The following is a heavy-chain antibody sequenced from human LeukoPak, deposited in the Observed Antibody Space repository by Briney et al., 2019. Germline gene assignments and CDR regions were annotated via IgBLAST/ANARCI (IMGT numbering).Heavy chain of an antibody. CDR3: ARADQSFYGMDV. V-gene: IGHV1-2*06. Sequence: ASVKVSCKASGYTFTGYYMHWVRQAPGQGLEWMGRINPNSGGTNYAQKFQGRVTMTRDTSISTAYMELSRLRSDDTAVYCCARADQSFYGMDVWGQGTTVTVSS. CDR1: GYTFTGYY. J-gene: IGHJ6*02. CDR2: INPNSGGT.